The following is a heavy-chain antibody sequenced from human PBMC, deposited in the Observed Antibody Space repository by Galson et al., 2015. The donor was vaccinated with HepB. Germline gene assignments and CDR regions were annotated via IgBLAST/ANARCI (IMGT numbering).Heavy chain of an antibody. V-gene: IGHV1-69*13. CDR1: GGTFSSYA. J-gene: IGHJ6*03. Sequence: SVKVSCKASGGTFSSYAISWVRQAPGQGLEWMGGIIPIFGTANYAQKFQGRVTITADESTSTAYMELSSLRSEDTAVYYCARGRNGDSSSYYYYMDVWGKGTTVTVSS. D-gene: IGHD4-17*01. CDR3: ARGRNGDSSSYYYYMDV. CDR2: IIPIFGTA.